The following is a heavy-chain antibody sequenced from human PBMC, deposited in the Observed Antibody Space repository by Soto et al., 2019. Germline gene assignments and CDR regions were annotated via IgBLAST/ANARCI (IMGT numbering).Heavy chain of an antibody. D-gene: IGHD3-3*01. V-gene: IGHV3-48*03. Sequence: VGSLRLSCAGSGFTFSSYEMNWVRQAPGRGLEWVSYISPSGSFMYFADSVKGRFSISRDNAKNSLYLEMNSLRAEDTAVYYCARDAPSDDFWSGYSYGMDVWGQGTTVTVSS. CDR3: ARDAPSDDFWSGYSYGMDV. J-gene: IGHJ6*02. CDR1: GFTFSSYE. CDR2: ISPSGSFM.